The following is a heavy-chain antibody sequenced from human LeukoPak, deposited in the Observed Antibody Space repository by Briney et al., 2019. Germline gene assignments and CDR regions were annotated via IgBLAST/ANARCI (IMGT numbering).Heavy chain of an antibody. CDR1: GFTFSSYG. D-gene: IGHD3-22*01. CDR2: ISYDGSNK. CDR3: AKDPNALYYDSSGSPINYFDY. J-gene: IGHJ4*02. Sequence: GGSLRLSCAASGFTFSSYGMHWVRQAPGKGLEWVAVISYDGSNKYYADSVKGRFTISRDNSKNTLYLQMNSLRAEDTAVYYCAKDPNALYYDSSGSPINYFDYWGQGTLVTVSS. V-gene: IGHV3-30*18.